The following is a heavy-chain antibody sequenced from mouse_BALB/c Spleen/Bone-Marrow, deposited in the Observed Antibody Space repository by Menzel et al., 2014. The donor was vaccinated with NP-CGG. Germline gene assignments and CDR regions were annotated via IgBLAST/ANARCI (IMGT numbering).Heavy chain of an antibody. CDR2: IHPNSGNT. Sequence: VKLQESGSVLVRPGASVKLSCKASGYTFTSSWMHWAKQRPGQGLEWIAEIHPNSGNTNYNEKFKGKATLTVDTSSSTAYVDLSSLTSEDSAVYYCARSGFDYWGQGTTLTVSS. CDR3: ARSGFDY. J-gene: IGHJ2*01. D-gene: IGHD4-1*01. V-gene: IGHV1S130*01. CDR1: GYTFTSSW.